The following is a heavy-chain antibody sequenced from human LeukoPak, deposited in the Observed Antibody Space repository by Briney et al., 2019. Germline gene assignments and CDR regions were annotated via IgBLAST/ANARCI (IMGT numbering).Heavy chain of an antibody. Sequence: SVKVSCKASGGTFSSYAISWVRQAPGQGLEWMGGIIPIFGTANYAQKFQGRVTITADESTSTAYMELSSLRSEDTAVYYCARDPREWDLALAENYYYGMDVWGQGTTVTVSS. CDR2: IIPIFGTA. V-gene: IGHV1-69*13. CDR3: ARDPREWDLALAENYYYGMDV. CDR1: GGTFSSYA. J-gene: IGHJ6*02. D-gene: IGHD6-19*01.